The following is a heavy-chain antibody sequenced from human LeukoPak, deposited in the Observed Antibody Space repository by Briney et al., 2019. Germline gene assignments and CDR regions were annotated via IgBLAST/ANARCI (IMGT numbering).Heavy chain of an antibody. D-gene: IGHD4-23*01. CDR1: GYTFSSYY. Sequence: ASVKVSCTASGYTFSSYYMHWVRQAPGQGLEWVGLINPTGDSTNYAQKFRGRVTMTRDASTSTVYMDLNSLTSEDTAAYYCAREASGGYFDYWGQGTLVTVSS. CDR3: AREASGGYFDY. J-gene: IGHJ4*02. CDR2: INPTGDST. V-gene: IGHV1-46*01.